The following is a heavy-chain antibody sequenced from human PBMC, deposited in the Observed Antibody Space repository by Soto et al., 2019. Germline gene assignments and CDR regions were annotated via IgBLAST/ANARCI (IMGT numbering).Heavy chain of an antibody. CDR2: ISYDGSNK. CDR3: ANAWPMGS. D-gene: IGHD6-6*01. V-gene: IGHV3-30*18. Sequence: QVQLVESGGGVVQPGRSLRLSCAASGFTFSSYGMHWVRQAPGKGLEWVAVISYDGSNKYYADSVKGRFTISRDNSKNTLYLQMNSLRAEDTAVYYCANAWPMGSWGQGTLVTVSS. J-gene: IGHJ4*02. CDR1: GFTFSSYG.